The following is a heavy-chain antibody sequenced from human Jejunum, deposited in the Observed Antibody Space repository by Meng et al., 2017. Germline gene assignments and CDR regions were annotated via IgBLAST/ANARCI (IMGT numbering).Heavy chain of an antibody. CDR1: GFTLSNYW. J-gene: IGHJ1*01. V-gene: IGHV3-74*01. D-gene: IGHD3-22*01. CDR3: ARVGYYDSSNYYAYFKY. CDR2: IDSGGSDI. Sequence: GESLKISCAVSGFTLSNYWMHWVRQTPGKGLEWVARIDSGGSDIRYADSVKGRFTISRDNAKNTLFLQMNSLRAEDTALYYCARVGYYDSSNYYAYFKYWGQGTQVTGSS.